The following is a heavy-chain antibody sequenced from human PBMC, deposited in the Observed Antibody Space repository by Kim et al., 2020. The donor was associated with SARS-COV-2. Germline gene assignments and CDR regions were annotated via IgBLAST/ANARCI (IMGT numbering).Heavy chain of an antibody. D-gene: IGHD3-10*01. CDR3: ARDGYYDSGSYSHGNWFDP. Sequence: SKTLSLTCTVSGGSISPYYWSWIRQPPGKGLEWIGYINYSGTTNYNPSLKSRVTISVDTSKNQFSLRLNSVTTADTAVYYCARDGYYDSGSYSHGNWFDPWGQGNLVTVSS. V-gene: IGHV4-59*12. J-gene: IGHJ5*02. CDR1: GGSISPYY. CDR2: INYSGTT.